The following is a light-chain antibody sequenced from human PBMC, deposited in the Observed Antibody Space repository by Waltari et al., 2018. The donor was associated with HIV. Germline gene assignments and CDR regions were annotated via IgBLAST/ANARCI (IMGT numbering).Light chain of an antibody. Sequence: SVLTQPPSASGTPGQRVTISCSGSGPTIGSNYVNWYQQVPGTAPKVLIYRNKQRPSGVPDRFSGSKSGTSASLAISGLRSDDEADYYCAAWDDSLSGRVFGGGTKLTVL. CDR2: RNK. J-gene: IGLJ3*02. CDR3: AAWDDSLSGRV. CDR1: GPTIGSNY. V-gene: IGLV1-47*01.